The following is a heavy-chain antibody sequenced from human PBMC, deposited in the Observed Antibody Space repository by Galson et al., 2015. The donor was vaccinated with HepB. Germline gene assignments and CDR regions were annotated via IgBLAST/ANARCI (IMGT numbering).Heavy chain of an antibody. Sequence: SLRLSCAASGFTFSSYGMHWVRQAPGKGLEWVAVISYDGSNKYYADSVKGRFTIPRDNSKNTLYLQMNSLRAEDTAVYYCAKDLGDFWSGYLGEADYWGQGTLVTVSS. V-gene: IGHV3-30*18. D-gene: IGHD3-3*01. CDR2: ISYDGSNK. CDR1: GFTFSSYG. CDR3: AKDLGDFWSGYLGEADY. J-gene: IGHJ4*02.